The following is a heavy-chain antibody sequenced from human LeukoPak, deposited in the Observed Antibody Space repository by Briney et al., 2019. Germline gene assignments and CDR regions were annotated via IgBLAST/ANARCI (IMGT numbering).Heavy chain of an antibody. CDR2: ISSSSSYI. V-gene: IGHV3-21*01. Sequence: GGSLRLSCAASGFTFSSYSMSWVRQAPGKGLELVSSISSSSSYIYYADSVRGRFTISRDNAKNSLYLQMNSRRAEDTAVYYCARDFWSGSNWFDPWGQGTLVTVSS. CDR3: ARDFWSGSNWFDP. J-gene: IGHJ5*02. D-gene: IGHD3-3*01. CDR1: GFTFSSYS.